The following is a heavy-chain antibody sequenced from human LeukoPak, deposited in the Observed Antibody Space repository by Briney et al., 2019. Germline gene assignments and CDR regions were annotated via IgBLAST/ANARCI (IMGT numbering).Heavy chain of an antibody. Sequence: SETLSLTCVVYGGSFSGYYWSWIRQPPGKGLEWIGEINHSGSTNYNPSLKSRVTISVDTSKNQFSLKLSSETAADTAVYYCARLYGDYVVWFDPWGQGTLVTVSS. J-gene: IGHJ5*02. CDR1: GGSFSGYY. CDR3: ARLYGDYVVWFDP. CDR2: INHSGST. V-gene: IGHV4-34*01. D-gene: IGHD4-17*01.